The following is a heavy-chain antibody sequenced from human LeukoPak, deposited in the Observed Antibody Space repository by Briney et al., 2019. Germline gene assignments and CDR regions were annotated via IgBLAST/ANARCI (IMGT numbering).Heavy chain of an antibody. V-gene: IGHV3-30*04. CDR2: ISGDGSKN. J-gene: IGHJ2*01. D-gene: IGHD3-22*01. CDR1: GFTFRSYG. Sequence: GGSLRLSCAASGFTFRSYGMHWVRQAPGNGLECVALISGDGSKNYYADPVKGRFTIYRYASKNSLYLQMDSLSPKATAEYYCARARSSRYYSWLYFDLRGRGTLVTVS. CDR3: ARARSSRYYSWLYFDL.